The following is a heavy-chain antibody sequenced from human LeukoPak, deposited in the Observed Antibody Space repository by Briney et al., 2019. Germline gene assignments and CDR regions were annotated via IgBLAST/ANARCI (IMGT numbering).Heavy chain of an antibody. D-gene: IGHD3-3*01. CDR3: ARGVSEWLLGNWFDP. CDR2: IYYSGST. J-gene: IGHJ5*02. CDR1: GGSISSGGYY. V-gene: IGHV4-31*03. Sequence: SETLSLTCTVSGGSISSGGYYWSWIRQHPGKGLEWIGYIYYSGSTYYNPSLKSRVTIPVDTSKNQFSLKLSSVTAADTAVYYCARGVSEWLLGNWFDPWGQGTLVTVSS.